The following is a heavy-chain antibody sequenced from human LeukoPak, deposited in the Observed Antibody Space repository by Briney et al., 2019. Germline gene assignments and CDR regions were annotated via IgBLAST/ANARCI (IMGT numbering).Heavy chain of an antibody. J-gene: IGHJ4*02. D-gene: IGHD3-22*01. CDR3: TTYSSDSSGYYQFDY. CDR1: GFTFSNVW. V-gene: IGHV3-15*01. CDR2: VKSKTDGGTT. Sequence: GGSLRLSCAASGFTFSNVWMAWVRQAPGKGLEWIGRVKSKTDGGTTDYAAPVKGRFTTSRDDSKNTLYLQMNSLKTEDTAVYYCTTYSSDSSGYYQFDYWGQGTLVTVSS.